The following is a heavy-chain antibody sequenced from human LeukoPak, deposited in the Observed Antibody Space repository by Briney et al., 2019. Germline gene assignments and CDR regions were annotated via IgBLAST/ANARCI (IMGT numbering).Heavy chain of an antibody. CDR3: ARDRGYYDSGRYVPLDY. CDR1: GFTFISYS. V-gene: IGHV3-21*01. J-gene: IGHJ4*02. D-gene: IGHD3-10*01. CDR2: ISSSSSSI. Sequence: PGGSLKLSCAASGFTFISYSMNWVRQAPGKGLEWVSSISSSSSSIYYADSVTGRFTMSRDNAKNSLYLQMNSLRAEDTAMYYCARDRGYYDSGRYVPLDYWGQGTLVTVSS.